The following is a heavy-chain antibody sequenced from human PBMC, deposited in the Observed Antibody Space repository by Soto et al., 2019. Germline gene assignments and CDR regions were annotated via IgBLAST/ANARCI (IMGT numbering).Heavy chain of an antibody. Sequence: ASVKVSCKASGYTFTSYGISWVRQAPGQGLEWMGWISAYNGNTNYAQKLQGRVTMTTDTSTSTAYMELRSLRSDDTAVYYCARGVPSIAAPYYFDYWGQGTLVTVSS. CDR1: GYTFTSYG. CDR3: ARGVPSIAAPYYFDY. CDR2: ISAYNGNT. V-gene: IGHV1-18*04. D-gene: IGHD6-6*01. J-gene: IGHJ4*02.